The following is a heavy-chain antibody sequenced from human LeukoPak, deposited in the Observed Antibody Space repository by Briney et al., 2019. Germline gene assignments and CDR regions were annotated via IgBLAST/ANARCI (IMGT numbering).Heavy chain of an antibody. V-gene: IGHV4-39*01. Sequence: PSETLSLTCTVSGGSISSSSYYWGWIRQPPGKGLEGIGSIYYSGSTYYNPSLKSRVTISVDTSKNQFSLKLSSVTAADTAVYYCATLGIAAAASFDYWGQGTLVTVSS. D-gene: IGHD6-13*01. CDR2: IYYSGST. CDR1: GGSISSSSYY. CDR3: ATLGIAAAASFDY. J-gene: IGHJ4*02.